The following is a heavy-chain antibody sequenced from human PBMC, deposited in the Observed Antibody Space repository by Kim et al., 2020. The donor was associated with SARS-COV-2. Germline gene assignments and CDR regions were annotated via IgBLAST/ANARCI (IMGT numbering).Heavy chain of an antibody. CDR3: ARAWRVWNWFDP. CDR1: GGSFSGYY. V-gene: IGHV4-34*01. Sequence: SETLSLTCAVYGGSFSGYYWSWIRQPPGKGLEWIGEINHSGSTNYNPSLKSRVTISVDTSKNQFSLKLSSVTAADTAVYYCARAWRVWNWFDPWGQGTLVTVSS. J-gene: IGHJ5*02. CDR2: INHSGST.